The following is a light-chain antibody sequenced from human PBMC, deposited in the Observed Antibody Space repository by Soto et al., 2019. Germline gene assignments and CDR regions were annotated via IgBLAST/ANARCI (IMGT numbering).Light chain of an antibody. V-gene: IGKV1-5*01. J-gene: IGKJ1*01. Sequence: DIQMTQSPSTLSASVGDRVTITCRASQSISSWLAWYQQKPGKAPKLLIYDASSLESGVPSRFSASGSGTDFTLPISSGQPDDFDTYYCRSGAFGHGTMVEIK. CDR1: QSISSW. CDR3: RSGA. CDR2: DAS.